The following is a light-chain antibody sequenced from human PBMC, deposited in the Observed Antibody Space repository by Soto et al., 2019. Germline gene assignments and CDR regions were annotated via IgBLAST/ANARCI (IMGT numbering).Light chain of an antibody. CDR3: QQYNNWPRT. CDR1: QVISSW. V-gene: IGKV1-12*01. Sequence: DIQMTQAPSFVSAFVGDRVTITCRASQVISSWLAWYQQKPGKAPNLLIYAASSLQSGVPSRFSGSGFGTEFTLTISSLQSEDFAVYYCQQYNNWPRTFGQGTKVDIK. J-gene: IGKJ1*01. CDR2: AAS.